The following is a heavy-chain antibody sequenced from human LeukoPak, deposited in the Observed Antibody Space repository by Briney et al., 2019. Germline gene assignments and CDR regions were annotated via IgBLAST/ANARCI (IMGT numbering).Heavy chain of an antibody. CDR2: ISSSGSTK. CDR3: AKDSLTGYDKYYFDY. V-gene: IGHV3-48*03. CDR1: GFTFSSYE. D-gene: IGHD3-9*01. J-gene: IGHJ4*02. Sequence: PGGSLRLSCAASGFTFSSYEMSWVRQAPGKGLEWISYISSSGSTKYYADSVKGRFTISRDNAKNSLYLQMNSLRAEDTALYYCAKDSLTGYDKYYFDYWGQGTLVTVSS.